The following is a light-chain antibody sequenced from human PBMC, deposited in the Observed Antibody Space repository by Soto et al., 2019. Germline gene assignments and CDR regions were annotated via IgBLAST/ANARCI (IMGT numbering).Light chain of an antibody. CDR3: QQRSDWPST. J-gene: IGKJ4*01. CDR2: DAS. Sequence: EIVVTQSPATLSLSPGDRATLSCRASQSVGSYLGWYQQRPGQAPRLLIYDASNRATGIPDRFSGSGSGTDFTLTISSLEPEDFAVYYCQQRSDWPSTFGGGTKVEI. V-gene: IGKV3-11*01. CDR1: QSVGSY.